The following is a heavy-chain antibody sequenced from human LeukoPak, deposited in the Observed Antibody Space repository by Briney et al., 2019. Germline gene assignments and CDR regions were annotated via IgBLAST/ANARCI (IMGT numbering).Heavy chain of an antibody. D-gene: IGHD2-15*01. V-gene: IGHV3-23*01. CDR1: GFSFSSYA. Sequence: SGGSLRLSCAASGFSFSSYAMTWVRQAPGKGLEWVSAISGSVGSTSYADSVKGRFTVPRDNSKNTLYLQMNSLRAEDTAVYYCAKCEVSFFASFYNVVEKWGQGSLVIVSS. CDR2: ISGSVGST. J-gene: IGHJ4*02. CDR3: AKCEVSFFASFYNVVEK.